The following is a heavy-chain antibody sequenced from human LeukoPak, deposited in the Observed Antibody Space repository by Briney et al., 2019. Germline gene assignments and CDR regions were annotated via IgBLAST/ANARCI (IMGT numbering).Heavy chain of an antibody. V-gene: IGHV3-23*01. CDR2: ISSSGDST. CDR3: AKDRRGGFIVVVLEN. D-gene: IGHD2-15*01. Sequence: GGSLRLSCAVSGFTFNNYALSWVRQAPGKGLEWVSAISSSGDSTQYAESVKGRFTISRDNSKNTLYLQMNNLRAEDTAVYYCAKDRRGGFIVVVLENWGQGTLVTVSS. J-gene: IGHJ4*02. CDR1: GFTFNNYA.